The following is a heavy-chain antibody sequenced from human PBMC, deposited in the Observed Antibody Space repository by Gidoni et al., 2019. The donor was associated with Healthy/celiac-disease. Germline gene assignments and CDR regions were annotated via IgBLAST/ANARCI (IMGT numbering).Heavy chain of an antibody. J-gene: IGHJ4*02. CDR3: AKLRGGRVVVAATNFDY. CDR1: GFTFSSHG. Sequence: QVQLVESGGGVVQPGRALRLSCAASGFTFSSHGMHWVRQAPGKGLEWVAVISYDGSNKYYADSVKGRFTISRDNSKNTLYLQMNSLRAEDTAVYYCAKLRGGRVVVAATNFDYWGQGTLVTVSS. CDR2: ISYDGSNK. D-gene: IGHD2-15*01. V-gene: IGHV3-30*18.